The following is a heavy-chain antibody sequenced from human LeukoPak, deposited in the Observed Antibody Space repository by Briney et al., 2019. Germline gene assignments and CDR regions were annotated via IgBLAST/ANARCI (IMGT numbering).Heavy chain of an antibody. Sequence: GASVKVSCKSSGYTFTSYGISWVRQAPGQGLAWLGWISAYNGNTNYAQKLLGRVTMTTDKSTSTAYMELRSLRSDDTAVYYCARDTVSAANWFVPWGQGTLVTAFS. V-gene: IGHV1-18*01. CDR3: ARDTVSAANWFVP. D-gene: IGHD2-2*01. J-gene: IGHJ5*02. CDR1: GYTFTSYG. CDR2: ISAYNGNT.